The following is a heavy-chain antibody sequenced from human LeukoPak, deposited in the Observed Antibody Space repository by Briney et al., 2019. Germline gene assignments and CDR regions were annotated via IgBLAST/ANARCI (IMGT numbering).Heavy chain of an antibody. Sequence: QAGGSLRLSCAASGFTFSSYSMHWVRQAPGKGLEWVAVISYDGSNKYYADSVKGRFTISRDNSKNTLYLQMNSLRAEDTAVYYCAKSWRIDYWGQGTLVTVSS. V-gene: IGHV3-30*18. CDR1: GFTFSSYS. CDR2: ISYDGSNK. J-gene: IGHJ4*02. CDR3: AKSWRIDY. D-gene: IGHD6-13*01.